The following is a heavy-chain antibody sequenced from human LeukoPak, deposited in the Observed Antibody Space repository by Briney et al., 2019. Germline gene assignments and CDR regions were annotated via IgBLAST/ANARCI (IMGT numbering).Heavy chain of an antibody. J-gene: IGHJ4*02. CDR3: ARPARGSSGWYGGYHFDS. Sequence: ASVKVSSKASGYTFTSYYMHWVRQAPGQGLEWMGIINPSSGSTSYAQKFQGRVIMTRDTSTSTLYMELSSLRSDDTAVYYCARPARGSSGWYGGYHFDSWGQGTLVTVSS. D-gene: IGHD6-19*01. V-gene: IGHV1-46*01. CDR2: INPSSGST. CDR1: GYTFTSYY.